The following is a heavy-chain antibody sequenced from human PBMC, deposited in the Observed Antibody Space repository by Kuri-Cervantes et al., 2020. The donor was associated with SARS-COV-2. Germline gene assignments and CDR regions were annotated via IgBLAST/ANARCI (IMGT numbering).Heavy chain of an antibody. CDR3: AKVVSYRYYYYMDV. J-gene: IGHJ6*03. Sequence: GESLKISCAASGFTFSSYAMSWVRQAPGKGLEWVSGINWNGGSTGYADSVKGRFTISRDNAKNSLYLQMNSLRAEDTAVYYCAKVVSYRYYYYMDVWGKGTTVTVSS. CDR2: INWNGGST. CDR1: GFTFSSYA. D-gene: IGHD1-26*01. V-gene: IGHV3-20*04.